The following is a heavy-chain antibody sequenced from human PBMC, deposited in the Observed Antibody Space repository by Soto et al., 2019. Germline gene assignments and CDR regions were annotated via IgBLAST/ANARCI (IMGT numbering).Heavy chain of an antibody. D-gene: IGHD3-10*01. CDR1: RVAFDSYA. J-gene: IGHJ6*01. CDR3: ASSYYYGSGIYYREKNGKYYYGMDV. CDR2: IIPIFGTV. Sequence: VELSCEASRVAFDSYAISWVRQAPGQGLEWMGGIIPIFGTVNYAQKFQGRVTITADKSTSTAYMELSSLRSEDTAVYYCASSYYYGSGIYYREKNGKYYYGMDVWGQGTTVTVSS. V-gene: IGHV1-69*13.